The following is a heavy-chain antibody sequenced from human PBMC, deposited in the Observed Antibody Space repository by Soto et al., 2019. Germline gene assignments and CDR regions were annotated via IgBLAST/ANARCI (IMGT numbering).Heavy chain of an antibody. CDR1: GYNFTAYW. CDR3: ARLSSPGAIFFGS. V-gene: IGHV5-51*01. J-gene: IGHJ4*02. D-gene: IGHD6-25*01. CDR2: IHPSDSET. Sequence: GESLKISCEISGYNFTAYWLGWVRQMPGKGLEWVGNIHPSDSETHYRPSFQGQVTFSVDKSISTAYLHWTTLQASDTAIYFCARLSSPGAIFFGSWGQGTLVTVSS.